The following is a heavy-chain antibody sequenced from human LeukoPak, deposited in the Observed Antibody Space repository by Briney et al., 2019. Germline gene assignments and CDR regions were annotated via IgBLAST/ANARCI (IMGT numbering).Heavy chain of an antibody. CDR3: ARANIGDWYFDL. CDR2: IWYDGSNK. J-gene: IGHJ2*01. Sequence: GRSLRLSCAASGFTFSSYGMHWVRQAPGKGLEWVAVIWYDGSNKYYADSVKGRFTISRDNSKNTLYLQMNSLRAEDTAVYYCARANIGDWYFDLWGRGTLVTVS. V-gene: IGHV3-33*01. CDR1: GFTFSSYG. D-gene: IGHD2/OR15-2a*01.